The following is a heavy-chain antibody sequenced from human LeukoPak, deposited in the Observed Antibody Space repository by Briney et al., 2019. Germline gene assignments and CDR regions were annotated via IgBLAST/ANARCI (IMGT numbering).Heavy chain of an antibody. V-gene: IGHV4-34*01. Sequence: SETLSLTCAAYGGSFSGYHWSWIRQPPGTGLKWMGEINHSGSTKYNPSLKSRVTISVDTSRNQFSLKVSSVTAADTAVYYCARGWLQFSFDYWGQGTLVTVSS. CDR1: GGSFSGYH. CDR3: ARGWLQFSFDY. CDR2: INHSGST. D-gene: IGHD5-24*01. J-gene: IGHJ4*02.